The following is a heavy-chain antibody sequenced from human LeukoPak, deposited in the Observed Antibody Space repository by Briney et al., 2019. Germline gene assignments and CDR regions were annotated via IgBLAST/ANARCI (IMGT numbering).Heavy chain of an antibody. D-gene: IGHD6-13*01. CDR2: TNPNSGDT. V-gene: IGHV1-2*02. J-gene: IGHJ5*02. CDR1: GYTFTGYY. Sequence: ASVKVSCKTSGYTFTGYYMHWVRQAPGQGLEWMGWTNPNSGDTNYAQKFQGRVTMTRDTSISTAYMELSRLTSDDTAGYYCAKLFLDSNFNPDNFFDPLGQGTLVTGSP. CDR3: AKLFLDSNFNPDNFFDP.